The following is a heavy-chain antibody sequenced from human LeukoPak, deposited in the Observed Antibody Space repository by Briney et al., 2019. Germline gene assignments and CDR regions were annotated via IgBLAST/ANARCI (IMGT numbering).Heavy chain of an antibody. CDR1: GFTFSDYY. Sequence: PGGSLRLSCAASGFTFSDYYISWIRQAPGKGLEWVSYISSSGSTIYYADSVKGRFTISRDNAKNSLYLQMNSLRAEDTAVYYCARVSKRAYSSGWYGGSWFDPWGQGTLVTVSS. CDR2: ISSSGSTI. J-gene: IGHJ5*02. D-gene: IGHD6-19*01. V-gene: IGHV3-11*01. CDR3: ARVSKRAYSSGWYGGSWFDP.